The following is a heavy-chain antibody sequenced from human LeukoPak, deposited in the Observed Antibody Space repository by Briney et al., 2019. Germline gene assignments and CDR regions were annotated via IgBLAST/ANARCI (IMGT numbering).Heavy chain of an antibody. V-gene: IGHV4-30-4*08. J-gene: IGHJ4*02. Sequence: SETLSLTCSVSGGSIAVNHYYWGWIRQPPGKGLEWIGYIYYSGSTYYNPSLKSRVTISVDTSKNQFSLKLSSVTAADTAVYYCARAYYDLPIDYWGQGTLVTVSS. CDR1: GGSIAVNHYY. CDR2: IYYSGST. D-gene: IGHD3-22*01. CDR3: ARAYYDLPIDY.